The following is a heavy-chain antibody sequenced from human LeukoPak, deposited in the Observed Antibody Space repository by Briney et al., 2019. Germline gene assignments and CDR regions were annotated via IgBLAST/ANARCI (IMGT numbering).Heavy chain of an antibody. Sequence: PGGSLRLSCAASGFTFGSYGMSWVRQAPGKGLEWVSFITPNADRTSYADSVEGRLTISRDNPRNTVYMQMNSLRDEDTAVYYCAIMHGYYDGSGYWVQWGQGTLVTVSS. J-gene: IGHJ1*01. CDR3: AIMHGYYDGSGYWVQ. D-gene: IGHD3-22*01. CDR2: ITPNADRT. V-gene: IGHV3-23*01. CDR1: GFTFGSYG.